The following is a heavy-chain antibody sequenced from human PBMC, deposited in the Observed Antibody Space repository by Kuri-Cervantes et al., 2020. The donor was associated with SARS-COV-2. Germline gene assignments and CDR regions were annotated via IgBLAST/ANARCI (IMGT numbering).Heavy chain of an antibody. D-gene: IGHD2-2*01. CDR3: ARGCSSTSCYQLNYYYYMDV. Sequence: GSLRLSCTVSGGSISSYYWSWIRQPPGKGLEWIGSIYHSGSTYYNPSLKSRVTISVDTSKNQFSLKLSSVTAADTAVYYCARGCSSTSCYQLNYYYYMDVWGKGTTVTVSS. V-gene: IGHV4-38-2*02. CDR2: IYHSGST. J-gene: IGHJ6*03. CDR1: GGSISSYY.